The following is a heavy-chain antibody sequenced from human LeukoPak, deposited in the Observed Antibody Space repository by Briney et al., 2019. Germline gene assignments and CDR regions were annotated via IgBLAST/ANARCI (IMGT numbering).Heavy chain of an antibody. CDR1: GDFIRRYY. CDR2: LYYTGST. Sequence: SETLSLTCTVSGDFIRRYYWKWIRRPPGKALKGIGYLYYTGSTSYSPSLKRRVTISLDTSKRQFSLRLPSVTAADTAVYYCASHGPSGHDRLPWGQGTLLTVSS. CDR3: ASHGPSGHDRLP. D-gene: IGHD5-12*01. V-gene: IGHV4-59*08. J-gene: IGHJ4*01.